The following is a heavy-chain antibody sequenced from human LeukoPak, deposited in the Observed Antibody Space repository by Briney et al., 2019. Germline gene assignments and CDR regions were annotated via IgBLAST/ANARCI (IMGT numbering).Heavy chain of an antibody. CDR3: AMTVYGGNTYYFDY. Sequence: GGTLRLSCSASGYSFTSYWIGWVRQMPGKGLEWMGIIYPGDSDTRYSPSFQGQVTISADKSISTAYLQWSSLKASDTAMYYCAMTVYGGNTYYFDYWGQGTLVTVSS. V-gene: IGHV5-51*01. D-gene: IGHD4-23*01. J-gene: IGHJ4*02. CDR2: IYPGDSDT. CDR1: GYSFTSYW.